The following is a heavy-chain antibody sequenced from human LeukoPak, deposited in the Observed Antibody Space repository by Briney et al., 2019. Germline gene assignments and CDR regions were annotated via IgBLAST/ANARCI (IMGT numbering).Heavy chain of an antibody. CDR1: GESFSTYY. Sequence: PSETLSLTCAVYGESFSTYYWSWIRQPPGKGLEWIGEINHGGNTKYNPSLKSRVTISADTSKNQFSLILTSVTAADTAIYYCANWNARAHSHDDWGQGTLVTVLS. CDR3: ANWNARAHSHDD. J-gene: IGHJ4*02. D-gene: IGHD1-1*01. CDR2: INHGGNT. V-gene: IGHV4-34*01.